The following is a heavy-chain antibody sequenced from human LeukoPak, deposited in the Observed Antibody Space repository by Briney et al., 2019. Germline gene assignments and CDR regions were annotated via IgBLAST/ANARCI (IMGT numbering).Heavy chain of an antibody. CDR2: IKQDGSEK. CDR1: GFSFSNYW. Sequence: GGSLRLSCAASGFSFSNYWMSWVRQAPGKGLEWVANIKQDGSEKYYVDSVKGRFTISRDNAKNSLYLQMNSLRVEDTALYYCAKQGSSDRYFDYWGQGTLVTVSS. V-gene: IGHV3-7*01. CDR3: AKQGSSDRYFDY. J-gene: IGHJ4*02. D-gene: IGHD3-10*01.